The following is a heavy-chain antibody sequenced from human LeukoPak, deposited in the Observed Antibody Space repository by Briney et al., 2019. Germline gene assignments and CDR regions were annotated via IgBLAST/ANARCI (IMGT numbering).Heavy chain of an antibody. J-gene: IGHJ4*02. D-gene: IGHD3-22*01. CDR2: IYYSGST. CDR3: ARFHTSGYYRHFDF. CDR1: GASVSSGSYY. V-gene: IGHV4-61*01. Sequence: SETLSLTCTVSGASVSSGSYYWSWIRQPPGKGLEWIGYIYYSGSTNYNPSLKSRVTISVDTSKNHFSLKVSSVTAADTAVYYCARFHTSGYYRHFDFWGQGTLVTVSS.